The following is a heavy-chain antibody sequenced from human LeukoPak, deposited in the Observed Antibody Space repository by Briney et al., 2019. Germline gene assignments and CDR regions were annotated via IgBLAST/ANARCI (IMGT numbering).Heavy chain of an antibody. V-gene: IGHV1-69*04. Sequence: ASVKVSCKASGGTFSSYGFSWVRQAPGQGLEWMGRIIPILGIANYAQKFQGRVTITADTSTSTAYMELSSLKSEDTAVYYCASGRYYYDTSGYYRGTTDYWGQGTLVIVSS. J-gene: IGHJ4*02. CDR3: ASGRYYYDTSGYYRGTTDY. D-gene: IGHD3-22*01. CDR1: GGTFSSYG. CDR2: IIPILGIA.